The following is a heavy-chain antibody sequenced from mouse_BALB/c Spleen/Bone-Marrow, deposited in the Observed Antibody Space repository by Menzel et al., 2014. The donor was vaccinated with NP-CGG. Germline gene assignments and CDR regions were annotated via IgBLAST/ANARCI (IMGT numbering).Heavy chain of an antibody. CDR2: INPSNGGT. V-gene: IGHV1-53*01. D-gene: IGHD3-3*01. J-gene: IGHJ3*01. Sequence: ESGTELVKPGASVKLSCKASGYTFXSXYXFWVKQRPGQGLEWIGEINPSNGGTVFNEKFKSKVTLTVDKSSSTAYIQLSGLTSEDSAVYYCIRSAGTGSAYWGQGTLVTVS. CDR1: GYTFXSXY. CDR3: IRSAGTGSAY.